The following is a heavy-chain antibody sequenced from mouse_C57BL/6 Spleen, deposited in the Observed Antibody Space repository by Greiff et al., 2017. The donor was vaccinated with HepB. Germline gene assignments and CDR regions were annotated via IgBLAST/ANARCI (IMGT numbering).Heavy chain of an antibody. CDR2: INPNNGGT. J-gene: IGHJ2*01. CDR3: AREGTGKSYFDY. Sequence: VQLQQSGPELVKPGASVKMSCKASGYTFTDYNMHWVKQSHGKSLEWIGYINPNNGGTSYNQKFKGKATLTVNKSSSTAYMELRSLTSEDSAVYYCAREGTGKSYFDYWGQGTTLTVSS. V-gene: IGHV1-22*01. D-gene: IGHD4-1*01. CDR1: GYTFTDYN.